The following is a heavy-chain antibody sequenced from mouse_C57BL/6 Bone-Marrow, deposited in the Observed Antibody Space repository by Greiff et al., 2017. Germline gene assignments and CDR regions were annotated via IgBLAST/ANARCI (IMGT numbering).Heavy chain of an antibody. CDR3: TTVLNWYFDV. Sequence: SGAELVRPGASVTLSCKASGYTFPDYEMHWVKQTPVHGLEWIGAIDPETGGTAYNQKFKGKAILTADKSSSTAYMELRSLTSEDSAVYYCTTVLNWYFDVWGTGTTVTVSS. CDR2: IDPETGGT. J-gene: IGHJ1*03. CDR1: GYTFPDYE. V-gene: IGHV1-15*01.